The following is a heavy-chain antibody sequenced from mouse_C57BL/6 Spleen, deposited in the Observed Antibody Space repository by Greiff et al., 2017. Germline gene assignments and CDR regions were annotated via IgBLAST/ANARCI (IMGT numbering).Heavy chain of an antibody. CDR1: GYTFTSYW. CDR2: IHPNSGST. J-gene: IGHJ4*01. V-gene: IGHV1-64*01. D-gene: IGHD1-1*01. CDR3: ATSTVVDAMDY. Sequence: QVQLQQPGAELVKPGASVKLSCKASGYTFTSYWMHWVKQRPGQGLEWIGMIHPNSGSTNYNEKFKSKATLTVDKSSSTAYMQLSSLTSEDSAVYYCATSTVVDAMDYWGQGTSVTVSS.